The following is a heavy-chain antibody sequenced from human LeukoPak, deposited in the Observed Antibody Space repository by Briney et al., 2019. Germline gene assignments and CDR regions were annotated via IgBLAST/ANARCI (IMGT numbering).Heavy chain of an antibody. J-gene: IGHJ6*02. Sequence: SVKVSCKASGGTFSSYAISWVRQAPGQGLEWMGRIIPILGIANYAQKFQGRVTITADRSTSTAYMELSSLRSEDTAVYYCATPAPLAAAGTSYGMDVWGQGTTVTVSS. CDR2: IIPILGIA. D-gene: IGHD6-13*01. CDR1: GGTFSSYA. V-gene: IGHV1-69*04. CDR3: ATPAPLAAAGTSYGMDV.